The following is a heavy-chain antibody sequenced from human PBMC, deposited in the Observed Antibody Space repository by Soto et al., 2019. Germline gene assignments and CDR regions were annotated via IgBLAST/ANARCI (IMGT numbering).Heavy chain of an antibody. Sequence: QVQLQESGPGLVKPSQTLSLTCTVSGGSISSGGYYWSWIRQHPGKRLEWIGYIYYSGSTYYNPSLKSRVTISVDTSKTQFSLKLSSVTAADTAVYYCARDWRDGYHSDYYYYGMDVWGQGTTVTVSS. CDR1: GGSISSGGYY. J-gene: IGHJ6*02. D-gene: IGHD5-12*01. CDR2: IYYSGST. V-gene: IGHV4-31*03. CDR3: ARDWRDGYHSDYYYYGMDV.